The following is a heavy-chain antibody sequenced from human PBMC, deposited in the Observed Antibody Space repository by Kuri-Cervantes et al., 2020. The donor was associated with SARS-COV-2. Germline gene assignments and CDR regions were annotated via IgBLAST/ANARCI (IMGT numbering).Heavy chain of an antibody. CDR1: GGSFSGYY. CDR2: INHSGST. Sequence: SETLSLTCAVYGGSFSGYYWSWTRQPPGKGLEWIGEINHSGSTNYNPSLKSRVTISVDTSKNQFSLKLSSVTAADTAVYYCARTYYYYYYYYMDVWGKGTTVTVSS. CDR3: ARTYYYYYYYYMDV. V-gene: IGHV4-34*01. J-gene: IGHJ6*03. D-gene: IGHD3-10*01.